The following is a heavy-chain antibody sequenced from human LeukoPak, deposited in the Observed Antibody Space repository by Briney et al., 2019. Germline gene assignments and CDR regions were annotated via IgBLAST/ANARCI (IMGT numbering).Heavy chain of an antibody. D-gene: IGHD5-18*01. J-gene: IGHJ4*01. CDR2: IIPIFGTA. CDR3: ARDGGDGYTILDY. CDR1: GGTFSSYA. Sequence: GASVKVSCKASGGTFSSYAISWVRQAPGQGLEWVGGIIPIFGTANYAQKFQGRVTITTDASTSTAYMEMSSLRSEDTAVYYCARDGGDGYTILDYWGQGTLVTVYS. V-gene: IGHV1-69*05.